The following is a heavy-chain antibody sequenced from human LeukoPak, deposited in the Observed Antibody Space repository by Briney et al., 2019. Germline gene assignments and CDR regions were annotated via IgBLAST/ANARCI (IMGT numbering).Heavy chain of an antibody. D-gene: IGHD6-6*01. CDR2: TYYNSKWYN. V-gene: IGHV6-1*01. J-gene: IGHJ3*01. CDR3: ARRSIAAYDA. CDR1: GDSVSSNSGG. Sequence: SQTLSLTCAISGDSVSSNSGGWNWIRQSPSRGLEWLGRTYYNSKWYNDYAVSVKSRITINPDTSKNQFSLQLNSVTPEDTAVYYCARRSIAAYDAWGQGTMVTVSS.